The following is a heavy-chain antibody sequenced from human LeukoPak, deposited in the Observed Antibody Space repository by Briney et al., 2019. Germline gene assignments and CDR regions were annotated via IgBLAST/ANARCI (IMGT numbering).Heavy chain of an antibody. CDR2: INWNGGRI. Sequence: PGRSVSLSCVASWFTLGDFLVQDVREVRGRGREGWAGINWNGGRIGYADSLQGRFTISRDKAKNSLYLQMNSLRAEDTALYYCEKDGRFSGRPYFYYMDVWGKGTTITVS. CDR1: WFTLGDFL. CDR3: EKDGRFSGRPYFYYMDV. J-gene: IGHJ6*03. V-gene: IGHV3-9*01. D-gene: IGHD1-26*01.